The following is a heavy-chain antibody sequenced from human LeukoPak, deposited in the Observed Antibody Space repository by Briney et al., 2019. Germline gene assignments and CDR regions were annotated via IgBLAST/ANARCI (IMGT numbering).Heavy chain of an antibody. CDR3: ARDSGSYLSFDY. CDR1: GYTFTSYG. V-gene: IGHV1-18*01. CDR2: ISAYNGNT. Sequence: ASVKVSCKASGYTFTSYGISWVRQAPGQGLEWMGWISAYNGNTNHAQKLQGRVTMTTDTSTGTAYMELRSLRSDDTAVYYCARDSGSYLSFDYWGQGTLVTVSS. D-gene: IGHD1-26*01. J-gene: IGHJ4*02.